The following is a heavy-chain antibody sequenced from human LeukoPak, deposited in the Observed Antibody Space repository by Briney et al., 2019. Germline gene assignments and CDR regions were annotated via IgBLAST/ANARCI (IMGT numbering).Heavy chain of an antibody. V-gene: IGHV3-33*01. D-gene: IGHD2-15*01. CDR2: IWYDGSNK. Sequence: GRSLRLSCAASGFTFSSYGMHWVRQAPGKGLEWVAVIWYDGSNKYYADSVKGRFTISRDNSKNTLYLQMNSLRAEDTAVYYCAREEGYKCNGGSCHRQGLVDYWGQGTLVTVSS. J-gene: IGHJ4*02. CDR3: AREEGYKCNGGSCHRQGLVDY. CDR1: GFTFSSYG.